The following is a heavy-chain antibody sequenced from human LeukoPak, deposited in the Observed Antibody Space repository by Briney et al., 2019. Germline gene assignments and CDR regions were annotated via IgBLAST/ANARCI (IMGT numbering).Heavy chain of an antibody. CDR2: ISGSGGST. Sequence: PAVSLRLSCAASGFTFSSYAMSWVRQAPGKGLEWVSAISGSGGSTYYADSVKGRFTISRDNSKNTLYLQMNSLRAEDTAVYYCAKDPEGRITANWFDPWGQGTLVTVSS. CDR1: GFTFSSYA. D-gene: IGHD3-10*01. J-gene: IGHJ5*02. CDR3: AKDPEGRITANWFDP. V-gene: IGHV3-23*01.